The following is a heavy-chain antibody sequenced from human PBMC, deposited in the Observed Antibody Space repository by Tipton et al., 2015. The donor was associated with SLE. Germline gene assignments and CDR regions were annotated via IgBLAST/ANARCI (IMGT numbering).Heavy chain of an antibody. CDR1: GGSINGYH. V-gene: IGHV4-4*07. CDR3: ARILIDYFFYGMDV. D-gene: IGHD3-3*01. Sequence: TLSLTCTVSGGSINGYHWTWIRQLAGKGLEWIGRFYSSGTTDYNPSLRSRVTMSVDTSKNQFSLNLTSVTAADTAVYYCARILIDYFFYGMDVCGQGTAVAVSS. CDR2: FYSSGTT. J-gene: IGHJ6*02.